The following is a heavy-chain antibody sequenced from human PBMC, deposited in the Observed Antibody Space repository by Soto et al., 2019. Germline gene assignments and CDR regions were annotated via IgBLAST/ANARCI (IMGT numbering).Heavy chain of an antibody. CDR2: IIPIFGTA. J-gene: IGHJ6*02. CDR3: AENRGYSGYDKHYYYYYGMDV. CDR1: GGTFSSYA. Sequence: ASVKVSCKASGGTFSSYAISWVRQAPGQGLEWMGGIIPIFGTANYAQKFQGRVTITADESTGTAYMELSSLGSEDTAVYYCAENRGYSGYDKHYYYYYGMDVWGQGTTVTVSS. D-gene: IGHD5-12*01. V-gene: IGHV1-69*13.